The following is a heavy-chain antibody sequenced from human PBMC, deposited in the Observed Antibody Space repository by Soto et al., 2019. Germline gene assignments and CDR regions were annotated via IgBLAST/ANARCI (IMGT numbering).Heavy chain of an antibody. CDR1: GFTFSSYD. Sequence: EVQLVESGGDLVQPGGSLRLSCAASGFTFSSYDFHWVRQSTGRGLEWVSGIGKVDDTYYAGSVKGRFSISRDSVKNSVYLQMSGLRAGDTAVYYCTRGADGFDYWGQGTLVTVSS. V-gene: IGHV3-13*01. CDR2: IGKVDDT. J-gene: IGHJ4*02. CDR3: TRGADGFDY. D-gene: IGHD3-16*01.